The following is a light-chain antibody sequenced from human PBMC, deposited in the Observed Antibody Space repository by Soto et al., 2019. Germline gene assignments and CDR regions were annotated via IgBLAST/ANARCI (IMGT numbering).Light chain of an antibody. CDR1: SSDVGTYNL. V-gene: IGLV2-23*01. CDR2: EGT. J-gene: IGLJ1*01. Sequence: QPVLTQPASVSGSPGQSITISCTGTSSDVGTYNLVSWYQHHPGKAPKLLIYEGTKRPSGVSDRFSGSKSGNTASLTISGLRAEDETDYYCCSFAGSSTFYVFGTGTKLTVL. CDR3: CSFAGSSTFYV.